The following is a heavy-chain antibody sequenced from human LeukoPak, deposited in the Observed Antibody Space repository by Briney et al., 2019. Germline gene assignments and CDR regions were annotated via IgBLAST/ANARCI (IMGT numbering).Heavy chain of an antibody. V-gene: IGHV3-73*01. Sequence: GGSLRLSCAASGFTLSDSAIHWVRQASGKGLEWVGLIDRPAKSYATAYGASVGGRFTISRDDSKNTLYLQMNSLRAEDTAVYYCAKGKGLDFPAFDIWGQGTMVTVSS. D-gene: IGHD3-3*01. J-gene: IGHJ3*02. CDR3: AKGKGLDFPAFDI. CDR1: GFTLSDSA. CDR2: IDRPAKSYAT.